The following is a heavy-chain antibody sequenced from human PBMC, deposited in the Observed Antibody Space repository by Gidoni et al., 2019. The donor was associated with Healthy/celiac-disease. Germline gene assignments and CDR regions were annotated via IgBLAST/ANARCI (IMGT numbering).Heavy chain of an antibody. V-gene: IGHV3-23*01. J-gene: IGHJ6*02. CDR1: GFTFSSYA. D-gene: IGHD1-26*01. CDR3: AKGPPREDYYGMDV. CDR2: ISGSGGST. Sequence: EVQLLESGGGLVQPGWSLRLSCAASGFTFSSYAMRWVRQAPGKGLEWVSAISGSGGSTYYADSVKGRFTISRDNSKNTLYLQMNSLRAEDTAVYYCAKGPPREDYYGMDVWGQGTTVTVSS.